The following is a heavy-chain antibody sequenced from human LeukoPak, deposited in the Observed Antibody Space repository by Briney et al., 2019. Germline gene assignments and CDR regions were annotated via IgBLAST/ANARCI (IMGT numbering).Heavy chain of an antibody. Sequence: GGSLRLSCAASGFSFSNYWMKWARQDPGKGLEWVANINEDGSEKYYVDSVRGRFTISRDNAKNSLYLQMNSLRTEDTAIYYCARGGVRRGYYDYWGXGTLVSVSS. CDR1: GFSFSNYW. J-gene: IGHJ4*02. CDR3: ARGGVRRGYYDY. D-gene: IGHD1-14*01. V-gene: IGHV3-7*01. CDR2: INEDGSEK.